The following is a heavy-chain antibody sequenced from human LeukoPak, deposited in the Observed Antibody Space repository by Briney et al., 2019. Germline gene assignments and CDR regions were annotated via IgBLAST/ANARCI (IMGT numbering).Heavy chain of an antibody. D-gene: IGHD6-19*01. CDR2: IYHSGST. CDR3: ARGRRSSGWYGVSWFDP. Sequence: SETLSLTCTVSGYSISSGYYWGWIRQPPGKGLEWIGSIYHSGSTYYNPSLKSRVTISVDTSKNQFSLKLSSVTAADTAVYYCARGRRSSGWYGVSWFDPWGQGTLVTVSS. V-gene: IGHV4-38-2*02. CDR1: GYSISSGYY. J-gene: IGHJ5*02.